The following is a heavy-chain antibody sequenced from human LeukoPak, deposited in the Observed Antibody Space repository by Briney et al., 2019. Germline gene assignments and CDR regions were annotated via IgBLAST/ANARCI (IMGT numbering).Heavy chain of an antibody. CDR2: INPNSGGT. V-gene: IGHV1-2*02. CDR1: GYTFTDYY. D-gene: IGHD1-26*01. Sequence: ASVKVSCKASGYTFTDYYMYWVRQAPGQGLEWMGWINPNSGGTNYAQKFQGRVTMTRDTSITTAYMELSRLRSDDTAVYYCASWELLRLDSFDIWGQGTMVTVSS. J-gene: IGHJ3*02. CDR3: ASWELLRLDSFDI.